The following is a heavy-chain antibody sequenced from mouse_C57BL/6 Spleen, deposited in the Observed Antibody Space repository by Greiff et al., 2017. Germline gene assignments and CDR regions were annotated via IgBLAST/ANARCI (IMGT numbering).Heavy chain of an antibody. J-gene: IGHJ1*03. D-gene: IGHD4-1*01. CDR3: ARNWDDWYFDV. Sequence: ESGPGLVKPSQSLSLTCSVTGYSITSGYYWNWIRQIPGNKLEWMGYLRYDGSNNYNPSLKNRISITRDTSKNQFFLKLKSVTTEDTATYYCARNWDDWYFDVWGTGTTVTVAS. V-gene: IGHV3-6*01. CDR1: GYSITSGYY. CDR2: LRYDGSN.